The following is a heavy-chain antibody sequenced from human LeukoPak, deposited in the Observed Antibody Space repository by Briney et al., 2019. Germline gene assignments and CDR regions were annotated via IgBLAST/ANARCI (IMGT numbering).Heavy chain of an antibody. D-gene: IGHD4-23*01. V-gene: IGHV4-61*08. CDR3: ATARVVTLGPDTFEI. CDR1: GGSISSGGYY. Sequence: SQTLSLTCTVSGGSISSGGYYWSWIRQHPGKGLEWIGYIYYSGTTNYNPSLKSRVTISVDTSKNQFSLILNSVTAADAAVYYCATARVVTLGPDTFEIWGQGTVVTVSS. CDR2: IYYSGTT. J-gene: IGHJ3*02.